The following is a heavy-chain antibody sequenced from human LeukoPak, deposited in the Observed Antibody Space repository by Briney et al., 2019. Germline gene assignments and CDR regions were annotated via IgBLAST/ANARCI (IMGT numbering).Heavy chain of an antibody. CDR2: IKHNGDEL. V-gene: IGHV3-7*01. CDR3: ARELRTFAS. Sequence: GGSLRLSCAVSGFTFSSYCMTWVRQASGKGLEWVANIKHNGDELNYVDSVEDRFTISRDNAKNSLYLHMTSLRAEDTAVYYCARELRTFASWGQGTLVTVSS. CDR1: GFTFSSYC. D-gene: IGHD3-16*01. J-gene: IGHJ4*02.